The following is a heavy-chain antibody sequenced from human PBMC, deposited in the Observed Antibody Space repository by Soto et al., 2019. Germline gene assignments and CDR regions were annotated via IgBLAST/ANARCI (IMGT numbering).Heavy chain of an antibody. Sequence: QVQLVQSGAEVKKPGASVKVSCKASGYTFTSYGISWVRQAPGQRLEWMGWISAYNGNTNYAQKLQGRVTMTTDTATSTAYMGLRSLSSDDTAVYYCARGLVYNDILGGSPPGDYWGQGTLVTVSS. CDR2: ISAYNGNT. V-gene: IGHV1-18*01. D-gene: IGHD3-9*01. CDR1: GYTFTSYG. CDR3: ARGLVYNDILGGSPPGDY. J-gene: IGHJ4*02.